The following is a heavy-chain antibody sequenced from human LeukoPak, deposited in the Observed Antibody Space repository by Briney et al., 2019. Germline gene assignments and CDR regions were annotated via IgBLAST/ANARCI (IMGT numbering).Heavy chain of an antibody. Sequence: SETLSLTCAVYGGSFSGYYWSWIRQPPGKGLEWIGEINHSGSTNYNPSLKSRVTISVDKSKNQFSLKLSSVTAADTAVYYCAREGVYYDSSGWAFYYFDYWGQGTLVTVSS. V-gene: IGHV4-34*01. CDR2: INHSGST. D-gene: IGHD3-22*01. J-gene: IGHJ4*02. CDR1: GGSFSGYY. CDR3: AREGVYYDSSGWAFYYFDY.